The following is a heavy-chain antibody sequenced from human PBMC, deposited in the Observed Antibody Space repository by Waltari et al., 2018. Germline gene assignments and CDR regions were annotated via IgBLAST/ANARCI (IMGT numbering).Heavy chain of an antibody. Sequence: EEQLVESGGGLIQPGGSLRLSCAAPGFTVRSNYMSWVPQVPGRGLEWVSVIYSGGSTYYADSVKGRFTISRDNTKNTLYLQMNSLRAEDTAVYYCARVNSAYYYGMDVWGQGTTVTVSS. D-gene: IGHD1-1*01. CDR1: GFTVRSNY. V-gene: IGHV3-53*01. CDR2: IYSGGST. CDR3: ARVNSAYYYGMDV. J-gene: IGHJ6*02.